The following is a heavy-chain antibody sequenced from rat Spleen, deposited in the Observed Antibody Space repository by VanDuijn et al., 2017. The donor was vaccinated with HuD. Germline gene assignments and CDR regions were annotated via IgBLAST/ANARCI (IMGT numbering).Heavy chain of an antibody. CDR2: ISTSGGST. D-gene: IGHD1-10*01. CDR3: ARYNYYSNYYLMDT. J-gene: IGHJ4*01. CDR1: GFTFSNYD. V-gene: IGHV5-25*01. Sequence: EVQLVESGGGLVQPGRSLKLSCAASGFTFSNYDMAWVRQAPTKGLEWVASISTSGGSTYYRDSVKGRFTVSRDNAKSTLYLQMDSLRSEDTATYYCARYNYYSNYYLMDTWGQGASVTVSS.